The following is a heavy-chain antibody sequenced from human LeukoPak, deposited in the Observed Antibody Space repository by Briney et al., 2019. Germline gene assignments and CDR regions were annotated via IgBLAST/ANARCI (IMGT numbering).Heavy chain of an antibody. CDR3: ARANSSGWYGGDWFDP. CDR2: VNPNSGHT. CDR1: GYTFTSYD. J-gene: IGHJ5*02. D-gene: IGHD6-19*01. V-gene: IGHV1-8*01. Sequence: ASVKVSCKASGYTFTSYDVNWVRQATGQGLEWMGWVNPNSGHTGYAQKFQGRVTMTTNTSISTAYMELSSLRSEDTAVYYCARANSSGWYGGDWFDPWGQGTLVTVSS.